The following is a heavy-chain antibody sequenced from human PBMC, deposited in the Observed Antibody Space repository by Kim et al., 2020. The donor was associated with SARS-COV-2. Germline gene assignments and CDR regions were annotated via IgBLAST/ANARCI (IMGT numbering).Heavy chain of an antibody. D-gene: IGHD6-13*01. V-gene: IGHV4-59*01. J-gene: IGHJ6*02. CDR1: GGSISSYY. Sequence: SETLSLTCTVSGGSISSYYWSWIRQPPGKGLEWIGYIYYSGSTNYNPSLKSRVTISVDTSKNQFSLKLSSVTAADTAVYYCARSSSWYNDYYGMDVWGQGTTVTVSS. CDR2: IYYSGST. CDR3: ARSSSWYNDYYGMDV.